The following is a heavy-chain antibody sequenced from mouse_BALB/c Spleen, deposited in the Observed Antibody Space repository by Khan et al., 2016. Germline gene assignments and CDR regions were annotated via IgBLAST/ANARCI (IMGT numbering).Heavy chain of an antibody. D-gene: IGHD1-2*01. Sequence: QLEESGPGLVKPSQSLSLTCTVTGYSITSDYAWNWIRQFPGNKLEWMGYISYSGSTSYNPSLKSRISITRDTSKNQFFLQLNSVTTEDTATYYCARSTTATRLFAYWGQGTLVTVSA. CDR1: GYSITSDYA. V-gene: IGHV3-2*02. CDR3: ARSTTATRLFAY. J-gene: IGHJ3*01. CDR2: ISYSGST.